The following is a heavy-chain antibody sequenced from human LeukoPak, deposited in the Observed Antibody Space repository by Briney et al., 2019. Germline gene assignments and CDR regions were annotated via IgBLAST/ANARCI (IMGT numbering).Heavy chain of an antibody. Sequence: SETLSLTCTVSGGSISSYYWSWIWQPPGKGLEWIGYIYYSGSTNYNPSLKSRVTISVDTSKNQFSLKLSSVTAADTAVYYCARAGYYDSSGYDAFDIWGQGTMVTVSS. CDR3: ARAGYYDSSGYDAFDI. CDR1: GGSISSYY. CDR2: IYYSGST. V-gene: IGHV4-59*01. J-gene: IGHJ3*02. D-gene: IGHD3-22*01.